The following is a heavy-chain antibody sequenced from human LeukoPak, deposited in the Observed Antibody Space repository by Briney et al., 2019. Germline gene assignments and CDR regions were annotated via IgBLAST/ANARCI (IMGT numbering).Heavy chain of an antibody. J-gene: IGHJ3*02. CDR1: GGTFSSYA. D-gene: IGHD3-10*01. CDR2: IIPIFGTA. Sequence: SVKVSCKASGGTFSSYAISWVRQAPGQGLEWMGGIIPIFGTANYAQKFQGRVTITADKSTSTAYMELSSLRSEDTAVYYCARDRPEGSGSYYIGDAFDIWGQGTMVTVSS. CDR3: ARDRPEGSGSYYIGDAFDI. V-gene: IGHV1-69*06.